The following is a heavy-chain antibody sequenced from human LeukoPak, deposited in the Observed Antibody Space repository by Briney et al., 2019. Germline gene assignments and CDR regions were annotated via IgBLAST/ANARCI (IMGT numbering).Heavy chain of an antibody. D-gene: IGHD3-10*01. Sequence: GGSQRLSCAGSGFTFSSYGMHWGREAPGQGLEWVPLIWYDGSNKYYTDSVTGRFTISRDNSKNTLYLQMNSLRAEETAVYYCARRFGEFLDYWGQGTLVTVSS. V-gene: IGHV3-33*01. J-gene: IGHJ4*02. CDR1: GFTFSSYG. CDR2: IWYDGSNK. CDR3: ARRFGEFLDY.